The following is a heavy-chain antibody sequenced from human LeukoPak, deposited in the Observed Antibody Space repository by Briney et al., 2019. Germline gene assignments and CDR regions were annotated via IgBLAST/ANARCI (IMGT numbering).Heavy chain of an antibody. CDR2: IYYSGSA. V-gene: IGHV4-39*01. J-gene: IGHJ4*02. CDR1: GGSISSSNYY. CDR3: ARVWGGNSAPGTFDY. Sequence: SETLSLTCTVSGGSISSSNYYWGWIRQPPGKGLEWIGTIYYSGSAYYNPSLKSRVTISVDTSKNQFSLKLSSVTAADTAVYYCARVWGGNSAPGTFDYWGQGTLVTVSS. D-gene: IGHD4-23*01.